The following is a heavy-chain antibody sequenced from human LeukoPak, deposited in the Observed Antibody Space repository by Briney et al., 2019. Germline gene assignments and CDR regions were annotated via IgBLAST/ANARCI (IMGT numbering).Heavy chain of an antibody. CDR2: ISGSSGST. CDR1: GFTFSSYA. Sequence: GGSLRLSCAASGFTFSSYAMSWVRQAPGKGLEWVSAISGSSGSTYYADSVKGRFTISRDNSKNTLYLQMNSLRAEDTAVYYCAKDPARDYYFDYWGQGTLVTVSS. CDR3: AKDPARDYYFDY. D-gene: IGHD3/OR15-3a*01. J-gene: IGHJ4*02. V-gene: IGHV3-23*01.